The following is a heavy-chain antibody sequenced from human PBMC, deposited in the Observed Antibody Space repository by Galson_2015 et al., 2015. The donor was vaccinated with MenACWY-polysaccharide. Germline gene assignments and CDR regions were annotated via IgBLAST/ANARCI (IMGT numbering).Heavy chain of an antibody. CDR1: GFTFSNAW. J-gene: IGHJ4*02. CDR2: IKSKTDGGTT. Sequence: SLRLSCAASGFTFSNAWMSWVRQAPGKGLEWVGRIKSKTDGGTTDYAAPVKGRFTISRDNAKNSLYLQMNSLRAEDTAVYYCATARGCGGDCYYFDYWGQGTLVAVSS. D-gene: IGHD2-21*02. V-gene: IGHV3-15*01. CDR3: ATARGCGGDCYYFDY.